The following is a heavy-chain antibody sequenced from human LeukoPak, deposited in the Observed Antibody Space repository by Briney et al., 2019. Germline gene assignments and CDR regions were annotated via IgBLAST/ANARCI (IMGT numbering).Heavy chain of an antibody. D-gene: IGHD3-22*01. V-gene: IGHV1-69*06. CDR2: IIPIFGTA. Sequence: SVKVSCKASRGTFSSYAISWVRQAPGHRLEWMGRIIPIFGTANYAQKFQGRVTITADKSTSTAYMELSSLRSEDTAVYYCAHGSPYYYDSSGYPVSSCDYWGQGTLVTVSS. J-gene: IGHJ4*02. CDR3: AHGSPYYYDSSGYPVSSCDY. CDR1: RGTFSSYA.